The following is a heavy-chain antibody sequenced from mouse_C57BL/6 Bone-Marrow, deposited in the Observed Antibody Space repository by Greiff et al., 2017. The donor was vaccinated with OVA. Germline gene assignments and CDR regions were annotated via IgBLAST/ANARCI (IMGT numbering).Heavy chain of an antibody. CDR2: IHPNSGST. CDR3: ARGGFYYSNYVGWYVDV. CDR1: GYTFTSYW. V-gene: IGHV1-64*01. Sequence: QVQLQQPGAELVKPGASVKLSCKTSGYTFTSYWLHWVKQRPGQGLEWIGMIHPNSGSTNYNAKFKSKATLTVDKSSSTAYMQLSSLRSEDSAVFYCARGGFYYSNYVGWYVDVWGTGTTVTVSA. D-gene: IGHD2-5*01. J-gene: IGHJ1*03.